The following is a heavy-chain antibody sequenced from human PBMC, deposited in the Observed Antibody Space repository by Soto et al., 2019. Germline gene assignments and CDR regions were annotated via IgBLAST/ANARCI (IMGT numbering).Heavy chain of an antibody. V-gene: IGHV3-66*01. Sequence: GGSLRLSCAASGFTVSSNYMGWVRQAPGKGLEWVSVIYSGGSTYYADSVKGRFTISRDNSKNTLYLQMNSLRAEDMAVYYCARDTKGCSGGSCYINYYYYMDVWGKGTTVTVSS. CDR1: GFTVSSNY. CDR2: IYSGGST. D-gene: IGHD2-15*01. J-gene: IGHJ6*03. CDR3: ARDTKGCSGGSCYINYYYYMDV.